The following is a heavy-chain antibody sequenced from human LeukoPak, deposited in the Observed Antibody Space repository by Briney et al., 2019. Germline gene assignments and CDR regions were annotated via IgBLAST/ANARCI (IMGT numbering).Heavy chain of an antibody. V-gene: IGHV3-23*01. CDR1: GFTFSGYA. Sequence: PGGSLRLSCAASGFTFSGYAMSWVRQAPGKGLEWVSAISGSGGSTYYADSVKGRFTISRDNSKNTLYLQMNSLRAEDTAVYYCAKDRDVWAVAGTFDYWGQGTLVTVSS. CDR3: AKDRDVWAVAGTFDY. J-gene: IGHJ4*02. D-gene: IGHD6-19*01. CDR2: ISGSGGST.